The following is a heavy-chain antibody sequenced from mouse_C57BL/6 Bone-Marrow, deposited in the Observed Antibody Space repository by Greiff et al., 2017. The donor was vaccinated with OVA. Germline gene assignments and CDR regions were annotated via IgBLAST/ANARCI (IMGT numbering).Heavy chain of an antibody. CDR3: AREDWWAYDGYYPCYWYFDV. D-gene: IGHD2-3*01. Sequence: EVQLQQSGAELVRPGSSVKMSCKTSGYTFTSYGINWVKQRPGQGLEWIGYIYIGNGYTEYNEKFKGKATLTSDTSSSTAYMQLSSLTSEDSAIYFCAREDWWAYDGYYPCYWYFDVWGTGTTVTVSS. CDR1: GYTFTSYG. J-gene: IGHJ1*03. V-gene: IGHV1-58*01. CDR2: IYIGNGYT.